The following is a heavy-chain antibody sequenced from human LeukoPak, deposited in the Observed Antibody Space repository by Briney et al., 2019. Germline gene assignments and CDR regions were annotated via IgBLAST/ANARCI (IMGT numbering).Heavy chain of an antibody. Sequence: SETLSLTCTVSGGSVSSYYWTWIRQTPGKGLEWIGYIYYTGTSNYNPSLKSRVTISVDTSKNQFSLKLSSVTAADTAVYYCAGMPFVGTFDIWGQGTMVTVSS. J-gene: IGHJ3*02. V-gene: IGHV4-59*02. D-gene: IGHD3-3*02. CDR2: IYYTGTS. CDR1: GGSVSSYY. CDR3: AGMPFVGTFDI.